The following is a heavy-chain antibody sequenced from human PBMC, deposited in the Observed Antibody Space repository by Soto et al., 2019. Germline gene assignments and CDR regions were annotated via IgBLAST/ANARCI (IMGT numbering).Heavy chain of an antibody. Sequence: HPWGSLRLSCVASEFTFDDYAMRWFRQAPEKGLEWVSSISWNSVAIDYADSVKGRFSISRDNAKNSLFLQMNSLRTEDTALYYCAKRGLYNDELDVWGQGTTVTVSS. CDR2: ISWNSVAI. V-gene: IGHV3-9*01. CDR1: EFTFDDYA. D-gene: IGHD1-1*01. J-gene: IGHJ6*02. CDR3: AKRGLYNDELDV.